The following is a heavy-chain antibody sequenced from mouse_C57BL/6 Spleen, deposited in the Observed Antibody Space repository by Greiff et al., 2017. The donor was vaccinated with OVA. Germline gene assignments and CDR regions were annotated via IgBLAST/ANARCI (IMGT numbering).Heavy chain of an antibody. J-gene: IGHJ4*01. D-gene: IGHD3-2*02. CDR3: ARPSDSSGSMDY. V-gene: IGHV5-12*01. CDR1: GFTFSDYY. Sequence: DVQLVESGGGLVQPGGSLKLSCAASGFTFSDYYMYWVRQTPEKRLEWVAYISNGGGSTYYPDTVKGRFTISRDNAKNTLYLQMSRLKSEDTAMYYCARPSDSSGSMDYWGQGTSVTVSS. CDR2: ISNGGGST.